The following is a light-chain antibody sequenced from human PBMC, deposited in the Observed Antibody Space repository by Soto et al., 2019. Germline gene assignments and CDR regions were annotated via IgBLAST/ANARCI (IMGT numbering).Light chain of an antibody. CDR3: ASWNDSLNGPV. CDR1: GSDVGSYNL. CDR2: EGS. J-gene: IGLJ2*01. V-gene: IGLV2-23*01. Sequence: QSALTQPASVSGSPGQSITISCTGTGSDVGSYNLVSWYQHHPGKAPKLMIYEGSKRPSGVSNRFSGSKSGNTASLTISGLQAEDEADYYCASWNDSLNGPVFGGGTKLTVL.